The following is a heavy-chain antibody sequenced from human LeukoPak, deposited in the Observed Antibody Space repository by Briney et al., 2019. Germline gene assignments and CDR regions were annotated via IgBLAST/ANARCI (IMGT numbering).Heavy chain of an antibody. Sequence: SETLSPTCAVSGGSISSGNRWSWVRQPPGKGLEWIGEISHSGSTNYNPSLKSRVTMSVDTSKNQFSLKLSSVTAADTAVYYCARETSLTYYDFWSAFDAFDIWGQGTMVTVSS. CDR1: GGSISSGNR. D-gene: IGHD3-3*01. CDR2: ISHSGST. CDR3: ARETSLTYYDFWSAFDAFDI. V-gene: IGHV4-4*02. J-gene: IGHJ3*02.